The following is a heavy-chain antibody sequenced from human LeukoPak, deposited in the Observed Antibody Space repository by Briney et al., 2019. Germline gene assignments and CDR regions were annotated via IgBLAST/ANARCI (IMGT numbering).Heavy chain of an antibody. CDR3: ARAEGRAGTRTFDY. CDR2: INHSGST. CDR1: GGSFSGYY. J-gene: IGHJ4*02. Sequence: SETLSLTCAVYGGSFSGYYWSWIRQPPGKGLEWIGEINHSGSTNYNPSLKSRVTISVDTSKNQFSLKLSSVTAADTAVYYCARAEGRAGTRTFDYWGQGTLVTVSS. V-gene: IGHV4-34*01. D-gene: IGHD6-19*01.